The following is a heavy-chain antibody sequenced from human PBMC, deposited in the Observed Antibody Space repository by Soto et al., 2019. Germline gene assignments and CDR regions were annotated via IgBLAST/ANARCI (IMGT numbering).Heavy chain of an antibody. CDR3: TSRRDVLLWFGESTNLNWFDH. Sequence: GGSLRLSCVASGFTFSGSAMHWVRQASGKRLEWVGRIRSKANSYATAYAASVKGRFTISRDDSKNTAYLQMNSLKTEDTAVYYCTSRRDVLLWFGESTNLNWFDHWGDVTLVPVSP. J-gene: IGHJ5*02. D-gene: IGHD3-10*01. CDR1: GFTFSGSA. V-gene: IGHV3-73*01. CDR2: IRSKANSYAT.